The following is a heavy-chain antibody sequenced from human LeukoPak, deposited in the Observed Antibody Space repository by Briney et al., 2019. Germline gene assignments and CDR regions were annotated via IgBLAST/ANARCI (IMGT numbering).Heavy chain of an antibody. D-gene: IGHD3-10*01. CDR3: ARPKNYGSGSYWGY. CDR2: IYHSGST. J-gene: IGHJ4*02. CDR1: GYSISSGYY. V-gene: IGHV4-38-2*02. Sequence: SETLSLTCTVSGYSISSGYYWGWIRQPPGKGLEWIGSIYHSGSTYYNPSLKSRVTISVDTSKNQFSLKLSSVTAADTAVYYCARPKNYGSGSYWGYWGQGTLVTVSS.